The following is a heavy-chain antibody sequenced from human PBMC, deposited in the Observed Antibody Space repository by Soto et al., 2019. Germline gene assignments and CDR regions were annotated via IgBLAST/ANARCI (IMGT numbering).Heavy chain of an antibody. Sequence: GGSLRLSCAASGFTVSSNYMSWVRQAPGKGLEWVSVIYSGGSTYYADSVKGRFTISRDNSKNTLYLQMRAEDTAVYYCARDMVRGLYPEYFQHWGQGTLVTVSS. D-gene: IGHD3-10*01. V-gene: IGHV3-66*01. J-gene: IGHJ1*01. CDR1: GFTVSSNY. CDR3: ARDMVRGLYPEYFQH. CDR2: IYSGGST.